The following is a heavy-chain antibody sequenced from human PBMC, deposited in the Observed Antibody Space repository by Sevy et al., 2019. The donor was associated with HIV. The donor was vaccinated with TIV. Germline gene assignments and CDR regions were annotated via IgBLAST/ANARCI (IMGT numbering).Heavy chain of an antibody. CDR3: AKEPGDCSGGSCLYFDY. V-gene: IGHV3-23*01. CDR2: ISGGGGST. Sequence: GGSLRLSCAASGFTFSSYAMSWVRQAPGKGLEWVSAISGGGGSTYYADSVKGRFTISRDNSKNTLYLQMNSLRAEDTAVYYCAKEPGDCSGGSCLYFDYWGQGTLVTVSS. D-gene: IGHD2-15*01. J-gene: IGHJ4*02. CDR1: GFTFSSYA.